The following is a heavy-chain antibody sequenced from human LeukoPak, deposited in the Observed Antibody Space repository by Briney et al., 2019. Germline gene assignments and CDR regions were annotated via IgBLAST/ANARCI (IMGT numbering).Heavy chain of an antibody. Sequence: PSETLSLTCTVSGGSISSGGYYWSWIRQHPGKGLEWIGYIYYGGSTYYNPSLKSRVTISVDTSKNQFSLKLSSVTAADTAVYYCASTAPLYGDYAPYYFDYWGQGTLVTVST. CDR1: GGSISSGGYY. CDR3: ASTAPLYGDYAPYYFDY. D-gene: IGHD4-17*01. CDR2: IYYGGST. V-gene: IGHV4-31*03. J-gene: IGHJ4*02.